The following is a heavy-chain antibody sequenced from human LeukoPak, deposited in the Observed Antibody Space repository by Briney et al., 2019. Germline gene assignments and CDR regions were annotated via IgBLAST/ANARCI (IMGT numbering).Heavy chain of an antibody. CDR1: CYIFTSYD. Sequence: ASVKVSCKTSCYIFTSYDINWVRQARGQGLERMGWISPYNGDTKYAQKFQDRVTMSTDTSTSTTYMELRSLRSDDTAVYYCTRATGGLSDYWGQGTLVTVSS. V-gene: IGHV1-18*04. CDR2: ISPYNGDT. D-gene: IGHD1-1*01. J-gene: IGHJ4*02. CDR3: TRATGGLSDY.